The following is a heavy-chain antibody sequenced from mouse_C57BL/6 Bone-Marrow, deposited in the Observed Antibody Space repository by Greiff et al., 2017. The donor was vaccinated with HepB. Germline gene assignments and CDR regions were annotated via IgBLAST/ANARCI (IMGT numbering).Heavy chain of an antibody. CDR2: INPGSGGT. CDR3: ARPSPTVVGAMDY. CDR1: GYAFTNYL. D-gene: IGHD1-1*01. J-gene: IGHJ4*01. V-gene: IGHV1-54*01. Sequence: QVQLQQSGAELVRPGTSVKVSCKASGYAFTNYLIEWVKQRPGQGLEWIGVINPGSGGTNYNEKFKGKVTLTADKSSSTAYMQLSSLTSEDSAVYFCARPSPTVVGAMDYWGQGTSVTVSS.